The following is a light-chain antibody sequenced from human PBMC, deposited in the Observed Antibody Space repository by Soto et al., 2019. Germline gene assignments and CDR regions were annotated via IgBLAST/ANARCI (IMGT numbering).Light chain of an antibody. CDR3: PHYDILPIT. V-gene: IGKV3-20*01. CDR2: GAS. Sequence: EIVVTHSPGTLSLSPGERATLSCSASQSVSSSYLAWYQQKPGQPPRLLIYGASSRATGIPDRFSGSGSGTDFTLTISRLEPEDFAVFYCPHYDILPITFGQGTRLEVK. J-gene: IGKJ5*01. CDR1: QSVSSSY.